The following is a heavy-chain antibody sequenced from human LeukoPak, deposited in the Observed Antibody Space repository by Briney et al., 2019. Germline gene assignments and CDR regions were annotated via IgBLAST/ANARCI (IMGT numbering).Heavy chain of an antibody. V-gene: IGHV3-74*01. J-gene: IGHJ5*02. CDR1: GFTFSSYW. Sequence: GGSLRLSCAASGFTFSSYWMHWVRQAPGKGLVWVSRINSDGSSTSYADSVKGRFTISRGNAKNSLYLQMNSLRAEDTALYYCAKANGYLSGWFDPWGQGTLVTVSS. D-gene: IGHD5-24*01. CDR3: AKANGYLSGWFDP. CDR2: INSDGSST.